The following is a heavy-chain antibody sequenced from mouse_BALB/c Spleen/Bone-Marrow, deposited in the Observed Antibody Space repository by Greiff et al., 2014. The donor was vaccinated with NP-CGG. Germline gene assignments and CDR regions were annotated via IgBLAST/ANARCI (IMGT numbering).Heavy chain of an antibody. CDR3: ARNYPFAY. V-gene: IGHV14-3*02. CDR1: GFNIKDSY. Sequence: VQLKESGAELVKPGASVKLSCTASGFNIKDSYLHWVKQRPEQGLDWIGRIDPAKGNTNYDPKFQGKAPITADTSSNTAYLQLSSLTSEDTAVYFCARNYPFAYWGQGTLVTVSA. J-gene: IGHJ3*01. CDR2: IDPAKGNT. D-gene: IGHD2-1*01.